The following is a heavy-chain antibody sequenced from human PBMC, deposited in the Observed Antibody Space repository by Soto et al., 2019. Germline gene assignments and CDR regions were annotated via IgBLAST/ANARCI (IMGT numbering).Heavy chain of an antibody. CDR1: GYTFTSYG. V-gene: IGHV1-18*01. CDR2: ISAHNGNT. CDR3: ARGRYGHY. J-gene: IGHJ4*02. Sequence: QVHLVQTGAEVKKPGASVKVSCKASGYTFTSYGITWVRQAPGQGLEWMGWISAHNGNTDSAQKLQGRVIVTRDTSPSASYMELTSLISDDTAVYYCARGRYGHYWGQGALVTVSS. D-gene: IGHD1-1*01.